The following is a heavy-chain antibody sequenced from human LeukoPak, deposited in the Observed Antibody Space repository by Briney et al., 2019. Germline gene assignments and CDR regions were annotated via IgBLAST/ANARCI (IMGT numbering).Heavy chain of an antibody. CDR1: GYTFTGYY. Sequence: ASVKVSCKASGYTFTGYYMHWVRQAPGQGLEWMGWMNPNSGNTGYAQKFQGRVTITRNTSISTAYMELSSLRSEDTAVYYCARDIAAASFWFDPWGQGTLVTVSS. CDR2: MNPNSGNT. D-gene: IGHD6-13*01. J-gene: IGHJ5*02. V-gene: IGHV1-8*03. CDR3: ARDIAAASFWFDP.